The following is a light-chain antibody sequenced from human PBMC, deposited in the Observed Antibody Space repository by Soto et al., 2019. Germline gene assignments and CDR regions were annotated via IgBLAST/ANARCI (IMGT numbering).Light chain of an antibody. V-gene: IGKV3-15*01. CDR2: GAS. CDR3: QQYAGWPRT. Sequence: ETVMTQSPATLSVSPGDRVTLSCRASQSIGTNLLWLQQSPGQPPRLLISGASDGVAGVPDRFSGSGSGTDVTLTISGLQSEDCAVYYCQQYAGWPRTFGQGTKLEIK. CDR1: QSIGTN. J-gene: IGKJ2*01.